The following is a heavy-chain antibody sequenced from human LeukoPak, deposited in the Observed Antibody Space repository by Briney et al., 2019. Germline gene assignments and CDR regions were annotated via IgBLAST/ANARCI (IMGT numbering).Heavy chain of an antibody. J-gene: IGHJ4*02. V-gene: IGHV4-39*07. CDR2: INHGGST. D-gene: IGHD6-19*01. Sequence: SETLSLTCTVSGGSISSGDYYWSWIRQPPGKGLEWIGEINHGGSTNYNPSLKSRVTISVDTSKNQFSLKLSSVTAADTAVYYCARAAVAGDGSFAYWGQGTLVTVSS. CDR3: ARAAVAGDGSFAY. CDR1: GGSISSGDYY.